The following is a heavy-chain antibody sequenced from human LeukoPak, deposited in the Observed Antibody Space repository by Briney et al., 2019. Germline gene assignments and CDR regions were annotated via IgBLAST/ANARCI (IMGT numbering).Heavy chain of an antibody. V-gene: IGHV3-21*01. CDR1: GFTFSCYS. J-gene: IGHJ4*02. CDR2: ISSSSSYI. Sequence: GGSLRLSCAASGFTFSCYSMNWVRQAPGKGLEWVSSISSSSSYIYYADSVKGRFTISRDNAKNSLYLQMNSLRAEDTAVYYCARDRDIAAAGLNFDYWGQGTLVTVSS. D-gene: IGHD6-13*01. CDR3: ARDRDIAAAGLNFDY.